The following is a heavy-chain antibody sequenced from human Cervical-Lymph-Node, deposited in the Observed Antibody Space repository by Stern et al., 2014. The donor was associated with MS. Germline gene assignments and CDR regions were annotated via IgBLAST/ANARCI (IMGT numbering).Heavy chain of an antibody. CDR3: ARGTTVVTPASYFDL. D-gene: IGHD4-23*01. Sequence: QMQLVASGAEVKNPGASVKVSCKASGYTFTSYYMHWVRQAPGQGLEWMGIINPSGGSTSYAQKFQGRVTMTRDTSTSTVYMELSSLRSEDTAVYYCARGTTVVTPASYFDLWGRGTLVTVSS. CDR2: INPSGGST. V-gene: IGHV1-46*03. J-gene: IGHJ2*01. CDR1: GYTFTSYY.